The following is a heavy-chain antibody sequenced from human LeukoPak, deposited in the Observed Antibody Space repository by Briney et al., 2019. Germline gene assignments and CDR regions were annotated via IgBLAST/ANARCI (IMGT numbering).Heavy chain of an antibody. CDR2: INHSGST. CDR3: ARALYGGNFYGY. J-gene: IGHJ4*02. Sequence: PSETLSLTCAVYGGSFSGYYWSLIHQPPGKGLEWIGEINHSGSTNYNPSLRSRVTISVDTSKNQFSLKLNSVTAADTAVYYCARALYGGNFYGYWGQGTLVTVSS. CDR1: GGSFSGYY. D-gene: IGHD4-23*01. V-gene: IGHV4-34*01.